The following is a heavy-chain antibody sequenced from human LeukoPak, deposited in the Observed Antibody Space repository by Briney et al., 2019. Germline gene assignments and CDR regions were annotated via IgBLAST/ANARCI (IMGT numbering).Heavy chain of an antibody. CDR1: GGSTSSGSYY. Sequence: ASETLSLTCTVSGGSTSSGSYYRGWIRQPPGKGLEWIGSIYYSGSTYYNPSLKSRVTISVDTSKNQFSLKLSSVTAADTAVYYCARRGGSGSYRIDYWGQGTLVTVSS. CDR3: ARRGGSGSYRIDY. V-gene: IGHV4-39*01. CDR2: IYYSGST. J-gene: IGHJ4*02. D-gene: IGHD3-10*01.